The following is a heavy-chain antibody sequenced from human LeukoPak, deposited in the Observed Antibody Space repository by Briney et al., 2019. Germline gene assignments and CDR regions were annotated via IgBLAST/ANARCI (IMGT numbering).Heavy chain of an antibody. CDR2: ISSSGSTT. J-gene: IGHJ4*02. Sequence: GGSLRLSCVASGFTFSNYEMNWVRQAPGKGLEWVSYISSSGSTTYYADSVKGRFTIPRDNSKNTLYLQMNSLRAEDTAVYYCAHPPGSRMTTVTSVYWGQGTLVTVSS. D-gene: IGHD4-17*01. CDR1: GFTFSNYE. CDR3: AHPPGSRMTTVTSVY. V-gene: IGHV3-48*03.